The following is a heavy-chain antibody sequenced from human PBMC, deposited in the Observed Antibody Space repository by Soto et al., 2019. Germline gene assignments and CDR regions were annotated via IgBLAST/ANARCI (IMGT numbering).Heavy chain of an antibody. CDR2: ISSSGSTI. CDR1: GFTFSSYE. Sequence: GGSLRLSCAASGFTFSSYEMNWVRQAPGKGLEWVSYISSSGSTIYYADSVKGRFTISRDNAKNSLYLQMNSLRAEDTAVYYCARGFIAARPSYYYGMDVWGQGTTVTVSS. CDR3: ARGFIAARPSYYYGMDV. V-gene: IGHV3-48*03. D-gene: IGHD6-6*01. J-gene: IGHJ6*02.